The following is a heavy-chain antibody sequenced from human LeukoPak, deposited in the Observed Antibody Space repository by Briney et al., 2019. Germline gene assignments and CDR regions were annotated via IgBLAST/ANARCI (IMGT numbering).Heavy chain of an antibody. CDR1: GGTFSSYA. CDR3: ARDAIAAVYDAFGI. D-gene: IGHD6-13*01. V-gene: IGHV1-69*05. J-gene: IGHJ3*02. Sequence: ASVKVSCKASGGTFSSYAISWVRQAPGQGLEWMGRIIPIFGTANYAQKFQGRVTITTDESTSTAYMELSSLRSEDTAVYYCARDAIAAVYDAFGIWGQGTMVTVSS. CDR2: IIPIFGTA.